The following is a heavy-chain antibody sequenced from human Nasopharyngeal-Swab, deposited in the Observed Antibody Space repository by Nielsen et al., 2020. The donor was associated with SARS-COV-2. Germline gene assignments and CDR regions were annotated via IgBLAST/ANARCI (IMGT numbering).Heavy chain of an antibody. CDR2: IDWDDDK. D-gene: IGHD4-17*01. CDR3: ARIRYGDFNDYYFDY. V-gene: IGHV2-70*01. Sequence: SGPTLVQPPPTLTLTCTFSGFSLSTSGMCVSWIRQPPGKALEWLALIDWDDDKYYSTSLKTRLTISKDTSKNQVVLTMTNMDPVDTATYYCARIRYGDFNDYYFDYWGQGTLVTVSS. J-gene: IGHJ4*02. CDR1: GFSLSTSGMC.